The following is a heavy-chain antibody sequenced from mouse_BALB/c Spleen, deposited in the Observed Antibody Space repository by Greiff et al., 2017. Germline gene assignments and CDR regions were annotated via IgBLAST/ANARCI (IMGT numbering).Heavy chain of an antibody. CDR1: GFTFSSYA. Sequence: EVHLVESGGGLVKPGGSLKLSCAASGFTFSSYAMSWVRQTPEKRLEWVASISSGGSTYYPDSVKGRFTISRDNARNILYLQMSSLRSEDTAMYYCARKYGKGGYFDVWGAGTTVTVSS. J-gene: IGHJ1*01. V-gene: IGHV5-6-5*01. CDR3: ARKYGKGGYFDV. CDR2: ISSGGST. D-gene: IGHD2-10*02.